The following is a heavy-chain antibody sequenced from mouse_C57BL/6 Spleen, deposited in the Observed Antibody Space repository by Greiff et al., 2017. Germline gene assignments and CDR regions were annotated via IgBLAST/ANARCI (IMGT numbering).Heavy chain of an antibody. Sequence: QVQLQQPGAELVRPGSSVKLSCKASGYTFTSYWMHWVKQRPIQGLEWIGNIDPSDSEPHYNQKFKDKATLTVDKSTSTAYMQRSSLTSEDSAVYYCERSELSHWYIDVWGKGTTVTVSS. V-gene: IGHV1-52*01. CDR2: IDPSDSEP. D-gene: IGHD4-1*01. CDR3: ERSELSHWYIDV. CDR1: GYTFTSYW. J-gene: IGHJ1*03.